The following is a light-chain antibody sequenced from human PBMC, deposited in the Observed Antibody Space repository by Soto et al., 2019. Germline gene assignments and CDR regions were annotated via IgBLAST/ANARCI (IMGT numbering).Light chain of an antibody. V-gene: IGLV3-9*01. Sequence: SYELTQPLSVSVALGQTARITCGGNNIGIKNVHWYQQKPGQAPVLVIYRDTNRPSGIPERFSGSNSGNTATLTISRAQVGDEADYYCQVWDSSTDGFGTGTKVTVL. CDR2: RDT. CDR1: NIGIKN. J-gene: IGLJ1*01. CDR3: QVWDSSTDG.